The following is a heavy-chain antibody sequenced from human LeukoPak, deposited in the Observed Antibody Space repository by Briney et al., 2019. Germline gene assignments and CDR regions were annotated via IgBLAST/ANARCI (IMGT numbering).Heavy chain of an antibody. Sequence: GGSLRLSCAASGFTFSSYGMHWVRQAPGKGLEWVAVISYDGSNKYYADSVKGRFTISRDNSKNTLYLQMNSLRAEDTAVYYCAKELRYFAWLSPPPYGMDVWGQGTTVTVSS. CDR1: GFTFSSYG. D-gene: IGHD3-9*01. J-gene: IGHJ6*02. V-gene: IGHV3-30*18. CDR2: ISYDGSNK. CDR3: AKELRYFAWLSPPPYGMDV.